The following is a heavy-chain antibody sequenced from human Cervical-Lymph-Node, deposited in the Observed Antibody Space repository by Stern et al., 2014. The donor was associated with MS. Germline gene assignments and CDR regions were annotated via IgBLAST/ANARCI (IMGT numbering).Heavy chain of an antibody. V-gene: IGHV1-18*01. CDR3: ARDFTAVAGTPFDY. J-gene: IGHJ4*02. CDR2: ISALNGNT. CDR1: GYTFTSYG. D-gene: IGHD6-19*01. Sequence: VQLVASGAEVKKPGASVKVSCKASGYTFTSYGISWVRQAPGQGLEWMGWISALNGNTNYAQKLQGRDTMTTDPPTSTAYMELRSLRSDDTAVYYGARDFTAVAGTPFDYWGQGTLVTVSS.